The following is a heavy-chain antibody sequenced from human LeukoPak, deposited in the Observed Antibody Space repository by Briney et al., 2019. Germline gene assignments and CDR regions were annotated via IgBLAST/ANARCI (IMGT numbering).Heavy chain of an antibody. D-gene: IGHD3-22*01. CDR2: IYTSGST. CDR1: GGSISSYY. V-gene: IGHV4-4*07. J-gene: IGHJ4*02. Sequence: SETLSLTCTVSGGSISSYYWSWIRQPAGKGLEWIGRIYTSGSTNYNPSPKSRVTMSVDTSKNQFSLKLSSVTAADTAVYYCARDRYYYDSSGYSPRFDYWGQGTLVTVSS. CDR3: ARDRYYYDSSGYSPRFDY.